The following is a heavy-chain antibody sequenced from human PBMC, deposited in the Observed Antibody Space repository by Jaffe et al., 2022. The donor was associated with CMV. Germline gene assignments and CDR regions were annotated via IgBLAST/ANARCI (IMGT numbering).Heavy chain of an antibody. CDR1: GFTFTSYA. CDR3: VKGRRVIVGTTDFDY. D-gene: IGHD1-26*01. CDR2: ISSHGLST. V-gene: IGHV3-64D*06. Sequence: EVQVVDSGGGLVQPGGSLRLSCSASGFTFTSYAMHWVRQAPGKGLEYVTAISSHGLSTYYADSVKGRFTISRDNSKNTLYLQMSSLRAEDTAVYYCVKGRRVIVGTTDFDYWGQGTLVTVSS. J-gene: IGHJ4*02.